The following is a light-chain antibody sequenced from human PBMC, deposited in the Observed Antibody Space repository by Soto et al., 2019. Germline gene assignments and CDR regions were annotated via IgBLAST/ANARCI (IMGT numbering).Light chain of an antibody. CDR1: TSDIGGYNY. J-gene: IGLJ3*02. CDR3: ASYTSTSTTVL. Sequence: QSALTQPASVSGSPGQSITISCTGTTSDIGGYNYVSWYQQHPGKAPKLMIYEDTNRPSGVSNRFSGSKSGNTASLTISGLQAEDEADYYCASYTSTSTTVLFGGGTKVTVL. CDR2: EDT. V-gene: IGLV2-14*01.